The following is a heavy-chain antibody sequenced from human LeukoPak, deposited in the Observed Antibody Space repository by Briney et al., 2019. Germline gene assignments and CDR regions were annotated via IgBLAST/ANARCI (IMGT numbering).Heavy chain of an antibody. CDR1: GFTFSSYW. CDR2: IKQDGSEK. J-gene: IGHJ6*03. V-gene: IGHV3-7*01. D-gene: IGHD2-2*01. CDR3: ARDAMAREDIVVVPAQFVHYYYYMDV. Sequence: KAGGSLRLSCAASGFTFSSYWMSWVRQAPGKGLEWVANIKQDGSEKYYVDSVKGRFTTSRDNAKNSLYLQMNSLRAEDTVVYYCARDAMAREDIVVVPAQFVHYYYYMDVWGKGTTVTVSS.